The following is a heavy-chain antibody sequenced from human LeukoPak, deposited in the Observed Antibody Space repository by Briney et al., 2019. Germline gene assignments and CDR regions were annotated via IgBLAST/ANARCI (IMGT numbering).Heavy chain of an antibody. CDR1: GGTFNSYA. D-gene: IGHD6-19*01. CDR2: IIPIFGIA. Sequence: SVKVSCKASGGTFNSYAISWVRQAPGQGLEWMGRIIPIFGIANYAQKFQGRVTITADKSTSTAYMELSSLRSEDTAVYYCARDLGLGYSSGWYYFDYWGQGTLVTVSS. J-gene: IGHJ4*02. CDR3: ARDLGLGYSSGWYYFDY. V-gene: IGHV1-69*04.